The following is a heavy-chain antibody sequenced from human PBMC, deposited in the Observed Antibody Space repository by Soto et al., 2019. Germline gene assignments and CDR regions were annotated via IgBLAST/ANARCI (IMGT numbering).Heavy chain of an antibody. V-gene: IGHV1-3*01. J-gene: IGHJ4*02. D-gene: IGHD3-16*01. CDR3: ARVIGGLYYFDY. Sequence: ASVKVSCKASGYTFTSYAMHWVRQAPGQRLEWMGWINAGNGNTKYSQKFQGRVTITRDTSASTAYMELSSLRSEDTAVYYCARVIGGLYYFDYWGQGTLVTLS. CDR2: INAGNGNT. CDR1: GYTFTSYA.